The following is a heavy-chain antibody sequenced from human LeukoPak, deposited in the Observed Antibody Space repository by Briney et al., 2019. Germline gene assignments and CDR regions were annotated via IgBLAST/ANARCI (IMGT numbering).Heavy chain of an antibody. D-gene: IGHD5-24*01. CDR3: VRGNYNFNY. CDR2: TYYRSKWYN. CDR1: GESVSSYGAA. J-gene: IGHJ4*02. Sequence: SRTLSLTCAISGESVSSYGAAWNWIRQSPSRGLEWLGRTYYRSKWYNEYAESVKSRITINPDTSENQFSLQLTSVTPEDTAVYYCVRGNYNFNYWGQGALVTVSS. V-gene: IGHV6-1*01.